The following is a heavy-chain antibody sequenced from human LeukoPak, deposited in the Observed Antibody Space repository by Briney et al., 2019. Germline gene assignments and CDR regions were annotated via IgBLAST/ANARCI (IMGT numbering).Heavy chain of an antibody. CDR1: GFTFSSYA. V-gene: IGHV3-23*01. D-gene: IGHD3-22*01. Sequence: GGSLRLSCAASGFTFSSYAMSWARQAPGRGLEWVSAISGSGGSTYYADSEKGRFTISRNNSKNTLYLQMHSLRAEDTTVYYCSKDLGSSGYYLDYWGQGTLVTVSS. CDR3: SKDLGSSGYYLDY. CDR2: ISGSGGST. J-gene: IGHJ4*02.